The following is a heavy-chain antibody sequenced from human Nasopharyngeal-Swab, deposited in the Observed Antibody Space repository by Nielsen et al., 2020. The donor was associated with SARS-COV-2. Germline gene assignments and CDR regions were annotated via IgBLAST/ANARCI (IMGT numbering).Heavy chain of an antibody. Sequence: WIRQPPGKGLEWIGYIYYSGSTNYNPSLKSRVTISVDTSKNQFSLKLSSVTAADTAVYYCATYCSSTSCYVDYWGQGTLVTVSS. J-gene: IGHJ4*02. V-gene: IGHV4-59*01. CDR3: ATYCSSTSCYVDY. D-gene: IGHD2-2*01. CDR2: IYYSGST.